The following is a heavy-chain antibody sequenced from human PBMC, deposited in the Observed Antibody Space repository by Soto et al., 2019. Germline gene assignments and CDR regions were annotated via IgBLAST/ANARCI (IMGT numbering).Heavy chain of an antibody. J-gene: IGHJ4*02. CDR2: ISYDGSNK. CDR1: GFTFSSYA. V-gene: IGHV3-30-3*01. CDR3: AREGPSFDY. Sequence: GGSLRLSCAASGFTFSSYAMHWVRQAPGKGLEWVAVISYDGSNKYYADSVKGRFTISRDNSKNTLYLQMNSLRAEDTAVYYCAREGPSFDYWGQGXLVTVYS.